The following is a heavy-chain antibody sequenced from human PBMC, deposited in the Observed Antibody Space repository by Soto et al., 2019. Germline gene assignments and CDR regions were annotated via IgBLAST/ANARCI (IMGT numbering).Heavy chain of an antibody. CDR2: IGGDGGSP. CDR3: AKDSHWGIISPTHDY. D-gene: IGHD3-16*01. J-gene: IGHJ4*02. CDR1: AFTFSDYA. V-gene: IGHV3-23*01. Sequence: GGSLRLSCAASAFTFSDYAMSWVRQAPGKGLEWVSVIGGDGGSPYYAGSVRGRFTVSRDNPKNTRYLQMDGLRAEDTAIYYCAKDSHWGIISPTHDYWGQGTQVTVSS.